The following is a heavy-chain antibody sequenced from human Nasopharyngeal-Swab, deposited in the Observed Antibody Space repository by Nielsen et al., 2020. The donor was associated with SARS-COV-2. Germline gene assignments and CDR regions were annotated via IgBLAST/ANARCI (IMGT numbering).Heavy chain of an antibody. CDR2: VYFSGST. D-gene: IGHD1-26*01. CDR3: ARAANSGDWYCDL. J-gene: IGHJ2*01. Sequence: GSLRLSCPVSGGSISGYYWSWIRQPPGKGLEWIGYVYFSGSTNYNPSLKSRVTISVDTSKNQFSLKLTSVTAADTAVYYCARAANSGDWYCDLWGRGALVTVSS. V-gene: IGHV4-59*13. CDR1: GGSISGYY.